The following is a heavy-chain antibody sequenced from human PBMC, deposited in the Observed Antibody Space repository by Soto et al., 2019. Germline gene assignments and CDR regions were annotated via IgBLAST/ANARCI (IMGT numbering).Heavy chain of an antibody. Sequence: QVQLVQSGAEVKKPGASVKVSCKASGYTFTSYYMHWVRQAPGQGLEWMGIINPSGGSTSYAQKFQGRVTRTRDTPTSTVYMELSSLRSEDTAVYYCARDIDPGAQYYYYYGMDVWGQGTTVTVSS. CDR3: ARDIDPGAQYYYYYGMDV. J-gene: IGHJ6*02. V-gene: IGHV1-46*01. D-gene: IGHD2-15*01. CDR2: INPSGGST. CDR1: GYTFTSYY.